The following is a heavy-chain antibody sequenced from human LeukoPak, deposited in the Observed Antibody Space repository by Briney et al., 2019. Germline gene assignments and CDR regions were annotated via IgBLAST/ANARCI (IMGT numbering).Heavy chain of an antibody. Sequence: PGGSLRLSCAASGFTFSSYAMHWVRQAPGKGLEWVTFIRNDGSNKYYADSVKGRFTISRDNSKNTLYLQMNSLRPEDTAVYYCASRDYYDSSGYYDAFDIWGQGTMVTVSS. CDR2: IRNDGSNK. V-gene: IGHV3-30*02. J-gene: IGHJ3*02. CDR1: GFTFSSYA. CDR3: ASRDYYDSSGYYDAFDI. D-gene: IGHD3-22*01.